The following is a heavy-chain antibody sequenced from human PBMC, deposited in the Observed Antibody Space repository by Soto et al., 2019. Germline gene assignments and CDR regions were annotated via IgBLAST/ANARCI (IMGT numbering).Heavy chain of an antibody. D-gene: IGHD5-18*01. J-gene: IGHJ4*02. CDR1: GGSISSSSYY. Sequence: SETLSLTCTVSGGSISSSSYYWGWIRQPPGKGLEWIGSIYYSGSTYYNPSLKSRVTISVDTSKNQFSLKLSSVTAADTAVYYCARLTFRRGGYSYPRLGYWGQGTLVTVSS. CDR2: IYYSGST. V-gene: IGHV4-39*01. CDR3: ARLTFRRGGYSYPRLGY.